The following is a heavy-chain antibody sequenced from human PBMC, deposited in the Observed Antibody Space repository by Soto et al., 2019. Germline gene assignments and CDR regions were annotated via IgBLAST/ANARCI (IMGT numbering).Heavy chain of an antibody. V-gene: IGHV3-7*01. J-gene: IGHJ4*02. Sequence: EVQLVASGGGLVQPGGSLRLSCAASVCTFSSYWMSWVRQAPGQWLEWVANIKQDGSEKYYVDSVKVRFTISRDNAKNSLYMQMNSLRAEDTAVYYCASGGSSCSSTSCYAEIDYWGQGTLVTVSS. CDR1: VCTFSSYW. CDR2: IKQDGSEK. CDR3: ASGGSSCSSTSCYAEIDY. D-gene: IGHD2-2*01.